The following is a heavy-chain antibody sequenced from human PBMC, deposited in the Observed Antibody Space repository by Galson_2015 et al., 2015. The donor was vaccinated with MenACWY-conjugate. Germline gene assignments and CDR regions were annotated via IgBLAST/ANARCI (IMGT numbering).Heavy chain of an antibody. J-gene: IGHJ4*02. CDR3: AREGYYYGSGSDY. V-gene: IGHV4-39*07. CDR2: IYYSGST. D-gene: IGHD3-10*01. CDR1: GGSISSSSYY. Sequence: LSLTCTVSGGSISSSSYYWGWIRQPPGKGLEWIGSIYYSGSTYYNPSLKSRVTISVDTSKSQFSLKLSSVTAADTAVYYCAREGYYYGSGSDYWGQGTLVTVSS.